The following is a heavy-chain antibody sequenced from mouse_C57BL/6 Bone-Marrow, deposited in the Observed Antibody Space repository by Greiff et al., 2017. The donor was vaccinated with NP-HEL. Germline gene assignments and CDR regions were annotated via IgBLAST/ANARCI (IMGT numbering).Heavy chain of an antibody. D-gene: IGHD5-1-1*01. J-gene: IGHJ4*01. CDR1: GYTFTSYW. V-gene: IGHV1-69*01. Sequence: QVQLQQPGAELVMPGASVKLSCKASGYTFTSYWMHWVKQRPGQGLEWIGEIDPSDSYTNYNQKFKGKSILTVDKFSSTAYMQLSSLTSEDSAVYYCAREGDTGAMDYWGQGTSVTVSS. CDR2: IDPSDSYT. CDR3: AREGDTGAMDY.